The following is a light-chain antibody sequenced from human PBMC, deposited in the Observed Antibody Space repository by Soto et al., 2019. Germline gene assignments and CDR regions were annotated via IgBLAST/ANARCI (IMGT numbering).Light chain of an antibody. J-gene: IGKJ1*01. Sequence: DIQMTQSPSTLSASVGDRVTISCRASQSISSWLAWYQQKPGKAPNLLIYDASSLQSGVPSRFSGIGSGTEFTLTISSLQPDDFATYYCQQYSSHWTFGQGIKV. CDR3: QQYSSHWT. CDR1: QSISSW. CDR2: DAS. V-gene: IGKV1-5*01.